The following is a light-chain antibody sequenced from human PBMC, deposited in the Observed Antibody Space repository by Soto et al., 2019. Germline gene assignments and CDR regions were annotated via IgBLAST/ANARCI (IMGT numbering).Light chain of an antibody. CDR2: GAS. V-gene: IGKV3-20*01. Sequence: EIVLTQSPGPLSLSPGERATLSCRASQSVTNNYLAWYQQKPGQAPRLLIYGASSRATGIPDRFSGSGSGTDFTLTISRLEPEDFAVYYCQQYGSSRPWTFGQGTKVDIK. CDR1: QSVTNNY. CDR3: QQYGSSRPWT. J-gene: IGKJ1*01.